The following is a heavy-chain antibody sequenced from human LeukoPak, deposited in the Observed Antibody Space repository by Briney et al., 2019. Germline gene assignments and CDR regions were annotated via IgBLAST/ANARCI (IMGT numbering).Heavy chain of an antibody. J-gene: IGHJ6*03. D-gene: IGHD3-10*01. CDR3: AKDWGSGSYYYYYYYMDV. CDR2: IRYDGSNK. V-gene: IGHV3-30*02. Sequence: GGSLRLSCAASGFTFSSYGMHWVRQAPGKGLEWVAFIRYDGSNKYYADSVKGRFTISRDNSKNTLYLQMNSLRAEDTAVYYCAKDWGSGSYYYYYYYMDVWGKGTTVTVSS. CDR1: GFTFSSYG.